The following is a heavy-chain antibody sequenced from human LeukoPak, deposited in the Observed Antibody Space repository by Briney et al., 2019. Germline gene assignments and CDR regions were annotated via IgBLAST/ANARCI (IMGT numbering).Heavy chain of an antibody. J-gene: IGHJ6*03. CDR1: GGSISSYY. D-gene: IGHD3-16*01. CDR3: ARDTGGYYYMDV. Sequence: SETLSLTCNVSGGSISSYYWSWIRQPPGKELEWIGYIYYSGSTYYNPSLKSRVTISVDTSKNQFSLNLSSVTAADTAIYYCARDTGGYYYMDVWGKGTTVTVSS. V-gene: IGHV4-59*13. CDR2: IYYSGST.